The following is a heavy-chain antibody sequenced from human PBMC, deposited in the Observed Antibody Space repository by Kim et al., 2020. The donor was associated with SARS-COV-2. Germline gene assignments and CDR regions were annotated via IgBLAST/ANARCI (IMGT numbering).Heavy chain of an antibody. CDR1: GGSFSGYY. D-gene: IGHD5-12*01. V-gene: IGHV4-34*01. CDR2: INHSGST. J-gene: IGHJ4*02. CDR3: ARGGYSGYDWARPYRSSWYFDY. Sequence: SETLSLTCAVYGGSFSGYYWSWIRQPPGKGLEWIGEINHSGSTNYNPSLKSRVTISVDTSKNQFSLKLSSVTAADTAVYYCARGGYSGYDWARPYRSSWYFDYWGQGTLVTVSS.